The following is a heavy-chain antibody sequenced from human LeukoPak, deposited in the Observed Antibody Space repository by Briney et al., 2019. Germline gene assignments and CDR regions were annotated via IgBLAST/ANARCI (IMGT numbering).Heavy chain of an antibody. CDR2: IHSADSNT. D-gene: IGHD4-17*01. Sequence: GESLKISCKDSGYSFTNYWIGWVRQLPGKGLEWMGIIHSADSNTKYSPSFQGQVTISADKSISTAYLQWSGLKASDTAMYYCAGARHGDYRWDYWGQGTLVTVSS. J-gene: IGHJ4*02. CDR3: AGARHGDYRWDY. CDR1: GYSFTNYW. V-gene: IGHV5-51*01.